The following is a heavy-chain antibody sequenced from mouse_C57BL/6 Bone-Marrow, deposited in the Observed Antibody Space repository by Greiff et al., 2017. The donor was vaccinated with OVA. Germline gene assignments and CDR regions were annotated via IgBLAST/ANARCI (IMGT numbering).Heavy chain of an antibody. CDR1: GYTFTSYW. J-gene: IGHJ4*01. Sequence: QVQLQQPGAELVKPGASVKLSCKASGYTFTSYWMQWVKQRPGQGLEWIGEIDPSDSYTNYTQKFKGKATLTVDTSSSTAYMQLSSLTSEDSAVDYCARCGSGYAMDYWGQGTSVTVSS. CDR3: ARCGSGYAMDY. V-gene: IGHV1-50*01. CDR2: IDPSDSYT. D-gene: IGHD6-1*01.